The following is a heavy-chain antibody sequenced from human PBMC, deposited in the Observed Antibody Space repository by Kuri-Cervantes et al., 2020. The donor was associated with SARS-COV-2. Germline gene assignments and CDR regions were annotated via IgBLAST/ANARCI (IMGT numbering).Heavy chain of an antibody. J-gene: IGHJ5*02. CDR1: GFTFSSYA. V-gene: IGHV3-30*02. CDR2: IRYDGSNK. Sequence: GESLKISCAASGFTFSSYAMSWVRQAPGKGLEWVAFIRYDGSNKYYADSVKGRFTISRDNSKNTLYLQMNSLRAEDTAVYYCAKDAEQWLAPERNWFDPWGQGTLVTVSS. CDR3: AKDAEQWLAPERNWFDP. D-gene: IGHD6-19*01.